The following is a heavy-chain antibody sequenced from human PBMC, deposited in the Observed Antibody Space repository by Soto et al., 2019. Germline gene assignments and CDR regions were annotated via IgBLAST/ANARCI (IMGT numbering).Heavy chain of an antibody. V-gene: IGHV3-23*01. CDR2: ISGSGFKK. CDR1: GFIFENFG. D-gene: IGHD1-26*01. J-gene: IGHJ5*02. Sequence: GGSLRLSCAASGFIFENFGMSRDRQAPGKGLEWISSISGSGFKKYYADSVKGRFTISRDNSKSTVYLELNNLSAEDTAVYHCAKNQGVELVPLATVDWFDPWGQGSVVTVSS. CDR3: AKNQGVELVPLATVDWFDP.